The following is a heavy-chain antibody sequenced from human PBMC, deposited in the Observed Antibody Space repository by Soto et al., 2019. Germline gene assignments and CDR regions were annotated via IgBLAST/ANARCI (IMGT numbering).Heavy chain of an antibody. CDR3: TRGYGDYVRDY. V-gene: IGHV3-73*01. Sequence: EVQLVESGGGLVQPGGSLKLYCAVSGFTFSGSAMHWVRQDAGKGLEWVGRIRSKSNSDATAYAASVKGRFTISRDDSKNTAYLPMNSLKTEDPAVYYCTRGYGDYVRDYWGQGTRVTVSS. CDR2: IRSKSNSDAT. J-gene: IGHJ4*02. CDR1: GFTFSGSA. D-gene: IGHD4-17*01.